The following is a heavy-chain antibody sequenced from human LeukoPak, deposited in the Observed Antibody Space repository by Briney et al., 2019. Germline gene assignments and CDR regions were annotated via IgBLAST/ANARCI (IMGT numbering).Heavy chain of an antibody. CDR1: GLTFSTYS. Sequence: GGSLRLSCAVSGLTFSTYSMTWVRQGPGKGLEWVSSIYNSGAKIFYADSVKGRFTISRDNSKNMLYLQMNSLRAEDTAVYYCARDLRYCSGGSCKGFDYWGQGTLVTVSS. CDR2: IYNSGAKI. J-gene: IGHJ4*02. CDR3: ARDLRYCSGGSCKGFDY. V-gene: IGHV3-23*01. D-gene: IGHD2-15*01.